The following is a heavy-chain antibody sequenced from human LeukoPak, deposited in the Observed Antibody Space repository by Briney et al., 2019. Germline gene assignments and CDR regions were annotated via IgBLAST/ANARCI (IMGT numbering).Heavy chain of an antibody. CDR3: AKNSSTRCTYWYFDL. D-gene: IGHD2-2*01. CDR1: GGTFSSYA. CDR2: IIPMFGTT. Sequence: ASVKVSCKASGGTFSSYAINWLRQAPGQGLEWMGGIIPMFGTTNYAQKFQGRVTITADESTSTAYMELSSLRSEDTAVYYCAKNSSTRCTYWYFDLWGRGTLVTVSS. V-gene: IGHV1-69*13. J-gene: IGHJ2*01.